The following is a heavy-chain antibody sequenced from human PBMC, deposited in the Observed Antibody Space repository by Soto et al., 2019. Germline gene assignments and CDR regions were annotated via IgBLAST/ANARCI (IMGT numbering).Heavy chain of an antibody. CDR1: GGSFSGYY. D-gene: IGHD3-9*01. J-gene: IGHJ6*02. CDR3: ARGRHILTGYYRDLNYGMDV. V-gene: IGHV4-34*01. CDR2: INHSGST. Sequence: QVQLQQWGAGLLKPSETLSLTCAVYGGSFSGYYWSWIRQPPGKGLEWIGEINHSGSTNYNPSLKSRVTILVDTSKNQFPLKLSSVTAADTAVYYCARGRHILTGYYRDLNYGMDVWGQGTTVTVSS.